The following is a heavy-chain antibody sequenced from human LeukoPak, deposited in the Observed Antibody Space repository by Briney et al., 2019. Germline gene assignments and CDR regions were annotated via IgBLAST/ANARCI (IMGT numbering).Heavy chain of an antibody. J-gene: IGHJ4*02. CDR3: ARGIRY. Sequence: GGSLRLSCAASGFTFSSYDMSWVRQAPGKGLEWVANIKQDGSEKYYVDSVKGRFTISRDNAKNSLYLQMNSLRAEDTAVYYCARGIRYWGQGTLVTVSS. CDR2: IKQDGSEK. CDR1: GFTFSSYD. V-gene: IGHV3-7*01.